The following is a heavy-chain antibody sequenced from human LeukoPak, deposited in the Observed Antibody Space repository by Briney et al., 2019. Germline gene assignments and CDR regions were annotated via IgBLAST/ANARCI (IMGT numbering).Heavy chain of an antibody. J-gene: IGHJ4*02. CDR3: ARNGGNSDYDY. D-gene: IGHD4-23*01. V-gene: IGHV4-4*02. CDR1: GGSISSSSTTC. CDR2: IYHSGAT. Sequence: SETLSLTCAVSGGSISSSSTTCWTWVRQPPGKGLEWIGEIYHSGATNYNPSLKSRVTMLLDKSKNQFSLKLNSVTAADTAVYYCARNGGNSDYDYWGQGTLVTVSA.